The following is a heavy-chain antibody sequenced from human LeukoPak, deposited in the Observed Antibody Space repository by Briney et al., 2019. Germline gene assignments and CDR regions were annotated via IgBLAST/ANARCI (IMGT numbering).Heavy chain of an antibody. D-gene: IGHD5-24*01. CDR1: GGSISSYY. J-gene: IGHJ4*02. V-gene: IGHV4-59*01. CDR3: ARAVEMATITPFDY. CDR2: IYYSGST. Sequence: SETLSLTCTVSGGSISSYYWSWIRQPPGKGLEWIGYIYYSGSTNYNPSLKSRVTISVDTSKNQFSLKLSSVTAADTAVYYCARAVEMATITPFDYWGQGTLATVSS.